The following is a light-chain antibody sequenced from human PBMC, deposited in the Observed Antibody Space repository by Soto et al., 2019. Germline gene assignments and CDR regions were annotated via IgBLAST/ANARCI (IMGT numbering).Light chain of an antibody. CDR1: QNILSY. Sequence: DMQMTQSPSTLSASVGDRVTVTCRASQNILSYLAWYRQKPGQAPNLLIYKASSLESGVPSRFSGSGSGTEFTLTISSLQPDDSATYYCQQYFRYPTFGGGTKVEIK. J-gene: IGKJ4*01. CDR3: QQYFRYPT. CDR2: KAS. V-gene: IGKV1-5*03.